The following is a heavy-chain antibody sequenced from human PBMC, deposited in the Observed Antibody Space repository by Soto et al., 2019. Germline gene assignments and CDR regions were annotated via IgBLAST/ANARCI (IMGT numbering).Heavy chain of an antibody. J-gene: IGHJ6*02. D-gene: IGHD2-2*02. V-gene: IGHV1-8*01. CDR1: GYTFTSYD. Sequence: GASVKVSCKASGYTFTSYDINWVRQATGQGLEWMGWMNPNSGNTGYAQKFQGRVTMTRNTSISTAYMELSSLRSEDTAVYYCARVDCSSTSCYTYYYYGMDVWGQGTTVTVSS. CDR3: ARVDCSSTSCYTYYYYGMDV. CDR2: MNPNSGNT.